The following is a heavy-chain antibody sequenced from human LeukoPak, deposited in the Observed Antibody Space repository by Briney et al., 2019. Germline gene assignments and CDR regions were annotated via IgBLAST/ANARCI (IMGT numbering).Heavy chain of an antibody. Sequence: PGGSLRLSCAASGYSLSNSWMSWVREAPGKGLEWVANINQDGSDKYYVDSVMGRFTISKDNAKNSVYLQMNSLRPEDTAIYYCAWYGVTHGLDVWGQGTTVTVSS. D-gene: IGHD3-10*01. CDR3: AWYGVTHGLDV. V-gene: IGHV3-7*01. J-gene: IGHJ6*02. CDR1: GYSLSNSW. CDR2: INQDGSDK.